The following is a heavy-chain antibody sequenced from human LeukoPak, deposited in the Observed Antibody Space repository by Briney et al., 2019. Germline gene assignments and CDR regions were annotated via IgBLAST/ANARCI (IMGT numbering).Heavy chain of an antibody. J-gene: IGHJ6*02. Sequence: SETLSLTCTVSSGSISSSGYYWGWIRQPPGKGLEWIGSIYYGGTTYYNPSLKSRVTMSVDTSKNQFSLKLSSVTAADTAVYYCASHQKSYYYYGLDVWGQGTTVTVSS. V-gene: IGHV4-39*01. CDR1: SGSISSSGYY. CDR3: ASHQKSYYYYGLDV. CDR2: IYYGGTT.